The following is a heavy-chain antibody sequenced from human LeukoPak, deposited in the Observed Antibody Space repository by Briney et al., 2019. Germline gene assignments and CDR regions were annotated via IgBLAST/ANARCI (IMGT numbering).Heavy chain of an antibody. CDR1: GFTVSSNY. D-gene: IGHD3-3*01. J-gene: IGHJ6*03. Sequence: PGESLRLSCAASGFTVSSNYMSWVRQAPGKGLEWVSVIYSGGSTYYADSVKGRFTISRDNSKNTLYLQMNSLRAEDTAVYYCARVRSDYDFWSGYSRYYYYYMDVWGKGTTVTVSS. CDR3: ARVRSDYDFWSGYSRYYYYYMDV. CDR2: IYSGGST. V-gene: IGHV3-53*01.